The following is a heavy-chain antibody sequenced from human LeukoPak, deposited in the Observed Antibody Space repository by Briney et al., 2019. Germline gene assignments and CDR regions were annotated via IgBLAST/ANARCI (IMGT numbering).Heavy chain of an antibody. CDR3: ARNAGPTEYYYDSSGYSEGGAFDI. CDR1: GFTFSSYS. D-gene: IGHD3-22*01. Sequence: GGSLRLSCAASGFTFSSYSMNWVRQAPGKGLEWVSSISSSSSYIYYADSVKGRFTISRDNAKNSLYLQMNSLRAEDTAVYYCARNAGPTEYYYDSSGYSEGGAFDIWGQGTMVTVSS. V-gene: IGHV3-21*01. CDR2: ISSSSSYI. J-gene: IGHJ3*02.